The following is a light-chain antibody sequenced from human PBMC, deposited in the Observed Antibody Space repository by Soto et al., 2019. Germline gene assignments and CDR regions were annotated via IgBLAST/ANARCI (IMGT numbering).Light chain of an antibody. CDR1: QNIRDY. Sequence: DIQMTQSPSSLSASVGDRVTITCRASQNIRDYLNWYQQKPGKPPKLLNYGASTLQSGAPSRFSGGGFGSDFTLIISSLQPEDFASYYCQQTYLSPPTFGGETKVEIK. CDR3: QQTYLSPPT. V-gene: IGKV1-39*01. J-gene: IGKJ4*01. CDR2: GAS.